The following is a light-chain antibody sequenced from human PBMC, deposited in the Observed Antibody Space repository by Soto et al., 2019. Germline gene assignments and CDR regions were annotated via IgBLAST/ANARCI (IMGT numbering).Light chain of an antibody. CDR3: QTWGTGIVV. CDR1: SGHTTSA. J-gene: IGLJ2*01. CDR2: LNSDGSH. V-gene: IGLV4-69*01. Sequence: QSVLTQSPSASASLGASVKLTCTLSSGHTTSAISWHQQQPEKGPRYLMRLNSDGSHSKGDGIPDRFSGSSSGAERYLTISSRQSEDEADYYCQTWGTGIVVFGGGTKLTVL.